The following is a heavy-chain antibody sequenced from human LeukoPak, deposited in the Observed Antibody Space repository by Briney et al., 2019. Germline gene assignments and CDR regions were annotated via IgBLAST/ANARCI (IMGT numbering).Heavy chain of an antibody. CDR3: ARGIIFGVVIDYYMDV. CDR2: MNPNSGNT. CDR1: GYTFTDYY. Sequence: ASVKVSCKAFGYTFTDYYMHWVRQATGQGLEWMGWMNPNSGNTGYAQKFQGRVTMTRNTSISTAYMELSSLRSEDTAVYYCARGIIFGVVIDYYMDVWGKGTTVTVSS. V-gene: IGHV1-8*02. J-gene: IGHJ6*03. D-gene: IGHD3-3*02.